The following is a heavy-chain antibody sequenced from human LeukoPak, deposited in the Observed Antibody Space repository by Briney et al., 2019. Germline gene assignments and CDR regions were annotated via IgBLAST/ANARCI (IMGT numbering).Heavy chain of an antibody. CDR2: IKSKTDGGTT. Sequence: GGSLRLSCAASGFTFSNAWMSWVRQAPGKGLEWVGRIKSKTDGGTTDYAAPVKGRFTISRDNAKNSLYLQMNSLRAEDTAVYYCAKDPRTGSRYYYYYMDVWGKGTTVTVSS. D-gene: IGHD3-10*01. V-gene: IGHV3-15*01. CDR3: AKDPRTGSRYYYYYMDV. CDR1: GFTFSNAW. J-gene: IGHJ6*03.